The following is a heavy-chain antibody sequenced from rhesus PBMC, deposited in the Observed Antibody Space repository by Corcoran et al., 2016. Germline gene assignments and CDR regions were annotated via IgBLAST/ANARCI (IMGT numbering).Heavy chain of an antibody. V-gene: IGHV4-165*02. Sequence: QVQLQESGPGLVKPSETLSLTCAVSGGSISGFYWNWIRQPPGKGLEWIGYIGGRRRNPSDTASLNSRVTISTNTSHNHFSLKLTSVPAADTAVYYCARFSGYYPDFDYWGQGVLVTVSS. CDR2: IGGRRRNP. CDR3: ARFSGYYPDFDY. D-gene: IGHD3-28*01. J-gene: IGHJ4*01. CDR1: GGSISGFY.